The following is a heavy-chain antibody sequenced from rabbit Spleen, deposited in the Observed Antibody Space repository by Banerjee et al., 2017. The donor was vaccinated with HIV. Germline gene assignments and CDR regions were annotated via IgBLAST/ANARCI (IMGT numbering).Heavy chain of an antibody. CDR2: IYAGSSGST. CDR3: ARDSGSSFSSYGMDL. D-gene: IGHD8-1*01. V-gene: IGHV1S40*01. J-gene: IGHJ6*01. Sequence: QSLEESGGDLVKPGASLTLTCTASGFSFSSNEYMCWVRQAPGKGLECIACIYAGSSGSTYYANWVNGRFSISRENAQNTVFLQMTSLTAADTATYFCARDSGSSFSSYGMDLWGPGTLVTVS. CDR1: GFSFSSNEY.